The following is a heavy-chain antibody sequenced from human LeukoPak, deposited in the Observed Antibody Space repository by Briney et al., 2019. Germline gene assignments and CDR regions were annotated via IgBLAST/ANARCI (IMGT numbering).Heavy chain of an antibody. D-gene: IGHD5-18*01. Sequence: PSETLSLTCTVPGGSVTDYYWSWIRQSPGKGLEWIGYIYYTGTSYNPSLKSRVTISVDTSKNQFSLKLSSVTAADTAVYYCARRYSYGFDYWGQGTLVTVSS. CDR2: IYYTGT. CDR1: GGSVTDYY. CDR3: ARRYSYGFDY. V-gene: IGHV4-59*02. J-gene: IGHJ4*02.